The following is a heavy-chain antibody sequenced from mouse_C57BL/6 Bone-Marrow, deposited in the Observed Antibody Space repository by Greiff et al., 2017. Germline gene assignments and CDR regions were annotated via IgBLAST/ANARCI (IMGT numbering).Heavy chain of an antibody. CDR3: ARSRGSYYYGSSADWYFDV. J-gene: IGHJ1*03. CDR1: GYTFTDYN. Sequence: VQLQQSGPELVKPGASVKMSCKASGYTFTDYNMHWVKQSHGKSLEWIGYINPNNGGTSYNQKFKGKATLTVNKSSSTAYMALRSLTSEDSAVYYCARSRGSYYYGSSADWYFDVWGTGTTVTVSS. D-gene: IGHD1-1*01. CDR2: INPNNGGT. V-gene: IGHV1-22*01.